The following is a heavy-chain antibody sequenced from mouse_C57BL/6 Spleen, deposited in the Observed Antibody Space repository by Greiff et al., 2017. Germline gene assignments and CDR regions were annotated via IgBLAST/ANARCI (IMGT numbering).Heavy chain of an antibody. D-gene: IGHD1-1*01. Sequence: EVQRVESGPGLVKPSQSLSLTCSVTGYSITSGYYWNWIRQFPGNKLEWMGYISYDGSNNYNPSLKNRITITRDTSMNQFFLKLNSVTTEDTATYYCAIDYGSSYVRYFDVWGTGTTVTVSS. J-gene: IGHJ1*03. CDR1: GYSITSGYY. CDR2: ISYDGSN. V-gene: IGHV3-6*01. CDR3: AIDYGSSYVRYFDV.